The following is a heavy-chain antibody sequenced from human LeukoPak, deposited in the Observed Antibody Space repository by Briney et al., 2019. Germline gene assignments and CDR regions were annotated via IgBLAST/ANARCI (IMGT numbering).Heavy chain of an antibody. D-gene: IGHD3-22*01. J-gene: IGHJ4*02. V-gene: IGHV3-48*03. CDR3: ARDRRYYEYFEY. CDR2: ISTGGRTI. Sequence: GGSLRLSCAASGFTFSNYELNWVRQAPGKGLEWISYISTGGRTIYYADSVKGRFTISRDNAKNSLYLQMNSLRAEDTAVYYCARDRRYYEYFEYWGQGTLVTVSS. CDR1: GFTFSNYE.